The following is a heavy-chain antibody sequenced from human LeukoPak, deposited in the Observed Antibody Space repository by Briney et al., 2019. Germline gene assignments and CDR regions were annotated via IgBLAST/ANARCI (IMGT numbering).Heavy chain of an antibody. J-gene: IGHJ4*02. CDR2: ISSSSSTI. V-gene: IGHV3-48*01. Sequence: GGSLRLSCAASGFTFSSYSMNWVRQAPGKGLEWVSYISSSSSTIYYADSVKGRFTISRDNAKNSLYLQMNSLRAEDAAVYYCARDKGSGYSYLNYWGQGTLVTVSS. CDR3: ARDKGSGYSYLNY. CDR1: GFTFSSYS. D-gene: IGHD5-18*01.